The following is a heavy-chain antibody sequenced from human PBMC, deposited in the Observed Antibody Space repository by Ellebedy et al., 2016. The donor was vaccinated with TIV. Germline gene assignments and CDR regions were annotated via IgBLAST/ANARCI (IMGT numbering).Heavy chain of an antibody. CDR1: GFTFGDCA. V-gene: IGHV3-49*04. Sequence: GESLKISXTASGFTFGDCAMSWVRQAPGEGLEWVSFIRSKAYGGTTEYAASVKGRFTISRDDSKSIAYLQMNSLKAEDTAVYYCTRDLTTLAAAGTGIYYYTMDVWGQGTTATVSS. J-gene: IGHJ6*02. CDR2: IRSKAYGGTT. D-gene: IGHD6-13*01. CDR3: TRDLTTLAAAGTGIYYYTMDV.